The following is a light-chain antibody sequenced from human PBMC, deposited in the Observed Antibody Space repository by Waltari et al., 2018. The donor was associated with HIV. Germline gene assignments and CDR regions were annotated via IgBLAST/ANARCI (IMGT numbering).Light chain of an antibody. CDR2: DVF. V-gene: IGLV2-23*02. J-gene: IGLJ3*02. CDR1: SSAVYGYNF. CDR3: CSYAGSRTWV. Sequence: QSALTQPASVSGSPGQSIPIPCTGTSSAVYGYNFVHWYQQHPGKAPKLIIFDVFKRPSGVSVRFSGSKSGNTASLTISGLQSEDEADYYCCSYAGSRTWVFGGGTKVTVL.